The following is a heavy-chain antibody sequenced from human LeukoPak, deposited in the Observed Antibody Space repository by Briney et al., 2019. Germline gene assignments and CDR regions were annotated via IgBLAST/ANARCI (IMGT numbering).Heavy chain of an antibody. Sequence: ASVKVSCKGSGYTLTELSMHWVRQAPGKGLEWMGGFDPEDGETIYAQKFQGRVTMTEDTSTDTDYMELSSLRSEDTAVYYSATGLTTVTFNFDYWGQGTLVTVSS. CDR2: FDPEDGET. CDR1: GYTLTELS. D-gene: IGHD4-17*01. CDR3: ATGLTTVTFNFDY. J-gene: IGHJ4*02. V-gene: IGHV1-24*01.